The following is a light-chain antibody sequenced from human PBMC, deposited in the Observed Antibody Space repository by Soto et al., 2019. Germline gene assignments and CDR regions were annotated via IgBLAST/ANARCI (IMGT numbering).Light chain of an antibody. CDR1: NIGGKS. J-gene: IGLJ2*01. CDR2: NDS. Sequence: SYELTQVPSVSVAPGQTARITCEGTNIGGKSVHWYQQTPGRAPVLVVHNDSDRTSGLPERFSGSNPGNTATLTISRVEAEDEADYYCQVWDSSSDHVVFGGGTKVTVL. CDR3: QVWDSSSDHVV. V-gene: IGLV3-21*02.